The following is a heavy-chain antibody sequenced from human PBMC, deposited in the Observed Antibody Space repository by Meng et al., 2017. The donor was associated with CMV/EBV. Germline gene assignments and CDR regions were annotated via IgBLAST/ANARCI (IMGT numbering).Heavy chain of an antibody. Sequence: GGSLRLSCAASGFTFSSYDMHWVRQATGKGLEWVSAIGTAGATYYPGSVKGRFTISRENAKNSLYLQMNSLRAGDTAAYYCARARAGGSYVDYWGQGTLVTVSS. CDR2: IGTAGAT. D-gene: IGHD1-26*01. CDR3: ARARAGGSYVDY. V-gene: IGHV3-13*01. CDR1: GFTFSSYD. J-gene: IGHJ4*02.